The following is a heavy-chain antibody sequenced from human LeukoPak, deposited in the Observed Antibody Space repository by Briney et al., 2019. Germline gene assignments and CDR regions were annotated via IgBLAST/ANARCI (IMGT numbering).Heavy chain of an antibody. V-gene: IGHV4-59*02. CDR1: GGSVSGYH. CDR3: ARVTAAGGGFDR. J-gene: IGHJ4*02. Sequence: SETLSLTCTVSGGSVSGYHWSWIRQPPGQGLECIGHIYFTGSTTYNTPLKSRVTISVDTSQNQFSLSLTSVTSADTAVYYCARVTAAGGGFDRWGKGTLVTVAS. CDR2: IYFTGST. D-gene: IGHD2-15*01.